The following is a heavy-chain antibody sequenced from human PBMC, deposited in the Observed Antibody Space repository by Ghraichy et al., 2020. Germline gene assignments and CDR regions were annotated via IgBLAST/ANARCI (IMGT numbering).Heavy chain of an antibody. CDR1: GFAFSTYN. CDR2: ISSSSSTI. D-gene: IGHD3-22*01. V-gene: IGHV3-48*02. Sequence: WGSLRLSCAASGFAFSTYNMNWVRQAPGKGLEWVSYISSSSSTIYYVDSVKGRFTISRDNAKNSLYLQMNSLRDEDTAVYYCARDLSSGYTVDYWGQGTLVTVSS. J-gene: IGHJ4*02. CDR3: ARDLSSGYTVDY.